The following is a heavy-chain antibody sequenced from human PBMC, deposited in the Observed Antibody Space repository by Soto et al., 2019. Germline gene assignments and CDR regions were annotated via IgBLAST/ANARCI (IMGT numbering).Heavy chain of an antibody. V-gene: IGHV1-3*01. Sequence: QVQLVQSGAEVKKPGASVKVSCKASGYTFTSYAMHWVRQAPGQRLEWMGWINAGNGNTKYSQKFQGRVTITRDTSASTAYMELSSLRSEDTAVYYCARSFGEWLGLFDYWGQGTLVTVSS. J-gene: IGHJ4*02. CDR3: ARSFGEWLGLFDY. D-gene: IGHD6-19*01. CDR1: GYTFTSYA. CDR2: INAGNGNT.